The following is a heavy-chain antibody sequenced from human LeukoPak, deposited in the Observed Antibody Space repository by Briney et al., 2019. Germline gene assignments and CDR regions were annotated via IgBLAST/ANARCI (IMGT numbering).Heavy chain of an antibody. Sequence: PGGSLRLSCAASGFTFINAWMSWVRQAPGKGLEWVGRIKSKTDGGTTDYAAPVKGRFTTSRDDSKNALYLQMNSLKTEDTALYYCTLAYSSGLSFDYWGQGTLVTVSS. CDR1: GFTFINAW. V-gene: IGHV3-15*01. J-gene: IGHJ4*02. D-gene: IGHD6-19*01. CDR3: TLAYSSGLSFDY. CDR2: IKSKTDGGTT.